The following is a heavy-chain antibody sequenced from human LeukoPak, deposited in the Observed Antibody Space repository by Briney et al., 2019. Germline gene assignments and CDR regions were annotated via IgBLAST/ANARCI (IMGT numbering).Heavy chain of an antibody. CDR1: GGTFSSYA. CDR3: ARDQGGYCSGGSCYSHAFDI. D-gene: IGHD2-15*01. V-gene: IGHV1-69*06. Sequence: SVKVSCKASGGTFSSYAISWVRQAPGQGLEWMGGIIPIFGTANYARKFQGRVTITADKSTSTAYMELSSLRSEDTAVYYCARDQGGYCSGGSCYSHAFDIWGQGTMVTVSS. J-gene: IGHJ3*02. CDR2: IIPIFGTA.